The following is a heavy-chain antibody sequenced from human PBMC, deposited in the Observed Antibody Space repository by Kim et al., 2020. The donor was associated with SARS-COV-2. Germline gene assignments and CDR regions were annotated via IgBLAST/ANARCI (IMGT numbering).Heavy chain of an antibody. Sequence: SVKVSCKASGGTFSSYAISWVRQAPGQGLEWMGRIIPILGIANYAQKFQGRVTITADKSTSTAYMELSSLRSEDTAVYYCARDSGGVNFLTGYYPIDYWGQGTLVTVSS. D-gene: IGHD3-9*01. CDR1: GGTFSSYA. CDR2: IIPILGIA. CDR3: ARDSGGVNFLTGYYPIDY. J-gene: IGHJ4*02. V-gene: IGHV1-69*04.